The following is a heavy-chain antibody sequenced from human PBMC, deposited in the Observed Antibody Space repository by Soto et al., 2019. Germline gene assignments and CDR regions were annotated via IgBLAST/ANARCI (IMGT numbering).Heavy chain of an antibody. J-gene: IGHJ3*02. Sequence: EVQLVESGGGLVKPGGSLRLSCAASGFTFSSYSMNWVRQAPGKGLEWVSSISSSSSYIYYADSVKGRFTIPRDNAKNSLYLQMNSLRAEDTAVYYCARVNTSWIQLYDAFDIWGQGTMVTVSS. CDR3: ARVNTSWIQLYDAFDI. D-gene: IGHD5-18*01. CDR1: GFTFSSYS. CDR2: ISSSSSYI. V-gene: IGHV3-21*01.